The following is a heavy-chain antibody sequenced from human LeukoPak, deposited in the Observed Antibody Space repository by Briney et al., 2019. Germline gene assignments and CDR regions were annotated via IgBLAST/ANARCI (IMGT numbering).Heavy chain of an antibody. D-gene: IGHD3-22*01. CDR2: ISASGDRT. V-gene: IGHV3-23*01. CDR3: ARDSSPWYYYDRSGSNGFDP. Sequence: GGSLRLSCAASGFTFYTYALRWVRQAPGKGLQWVSPISASGDRTYYADSVKGRFTISRDNSKNTLFLQMNSLRAEDTAVYYCARDSSPWYYYDRSGSNGFDPWGQGTLVTVSS. CDR1: GFTFYTYA. J-gene: IGHJ5*02.